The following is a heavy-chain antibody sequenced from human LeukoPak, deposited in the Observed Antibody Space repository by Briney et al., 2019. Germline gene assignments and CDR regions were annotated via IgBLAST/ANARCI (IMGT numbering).Heavy chain of an antibody. Sequence: ASVKVCCKASGYTFTSYGISWVGQAPGQGREWMGWISAYNGNTNYAQKLQGRVTVTTDTSTSTAYLELRSLRSGDTAVYYCARLSGSYLPYYFDYWGQGTLVTVSS. CDR2: ISAYNGNT. J-gene: IGHJ4*02. CDR3: ARLSGSYLPYYFDY. V-gene: IGHV1-18*01. D-gene: IGHD1-26*01. CDR1: GYTFTSYG.